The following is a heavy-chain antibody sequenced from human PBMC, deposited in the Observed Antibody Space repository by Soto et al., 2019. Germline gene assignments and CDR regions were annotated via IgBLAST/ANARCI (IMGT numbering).Heavy chain of an antibody. CDR2: ISSSSSYT. CDR1: GFTFSSYS. CDR3: ARDQEDYDILTGYYTSDWFDP. Sequence: GGSLRLSCAASGFTFSSYSMNWVRQAPGKGLEWVSSISSSSSYTYYADSVKGRFTISRDNAKNSLYLQMNSLRAEDTAVYYCARDQEDYDILTGYYTSDWFDPWGQGTLVTVSS. V-gene: IGHV3-21*01. D-gene: IGHD3-9*01. J-gene: IGHJ5*02.